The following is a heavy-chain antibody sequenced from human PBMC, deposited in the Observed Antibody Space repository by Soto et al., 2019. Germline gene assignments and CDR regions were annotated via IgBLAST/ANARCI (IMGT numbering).Heavy chain of an antibody. D-gene: IGHD2-2*01. CDR1: GFTFSGYA. CDR3: AKENKFCSSNNCYVFDY. V-gene: IGHV3-23*01. CDR2: ISDSGGRT. Sequence: EVQLLESGGDMVQPGGSLRLSCTVSGFTFSGYAMNWVRQAPGKGLEWVSSISDSGGRTYYADSVKGRFTISRDNLKNTLSLQMNSLRAEDTAVYYCAKENKFCSSNNCYVFDYWGQGTLVTVSS. J-gene: IGHJ4*02.